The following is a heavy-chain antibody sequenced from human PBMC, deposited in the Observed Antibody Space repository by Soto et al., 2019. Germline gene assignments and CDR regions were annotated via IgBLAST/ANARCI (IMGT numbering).Heavy chain of an antibody. CDR1: GFTFSSYG. Sequence: LRLSCAASGFTFSSYGMHWVRQAPGKGLEWVAVISYDGGNKYYADSVKGRFTISRDNSKNTLYLQMNSLRAEDTAVYYCAKEYNWNDGVDYWGQGTLVTVSS. D-gene: IGHD1-20*01. CDR3: AKEYNWNDGVDY. J-gene: IGHJ4*02. CDR2: ISYDGGNK. V-gene: IGHV3-30*18.